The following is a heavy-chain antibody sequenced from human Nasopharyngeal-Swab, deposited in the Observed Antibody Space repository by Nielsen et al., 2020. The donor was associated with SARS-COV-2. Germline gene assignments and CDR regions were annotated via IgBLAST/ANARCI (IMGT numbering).Heavy chain of an antibody. D-gene: IGHD6-6*01. CDR3: ARHKSEYDAFDI. CDR1: GGSIGSYY. J-gene: IGHJ3*02. V-gene: IGHV4-59*08. Sequence: SETLSLTCTVSGGSIGSYYWSWIRQPPGKGLEWIGYIYYSGSTNYNPSLKSRVTISVDTSKNQFSLKLSSVTAADTAVYYCARHKSEYDAFDIWGQGTMVTVSS. CDR2: IYYSGST.